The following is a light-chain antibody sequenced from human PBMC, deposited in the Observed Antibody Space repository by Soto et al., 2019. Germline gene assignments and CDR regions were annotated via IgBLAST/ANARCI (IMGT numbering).Light chain of an antibody. V-gene: IGKV1-12*01. CDR3: QQTDSFPIT. Sequence: DIQMTQSPSILSASVGDRVTITCRASQSISSWLAWYQQKPGKAPNLLIYTASNLQSGVPSRFSGSGSGTHFTLTISSLQPEDFGTYYCQQTDSFPITFGQGTRLEIK. J-gene: IGKJ5*01. CDR1: QSISSW. CDR2: TAS.